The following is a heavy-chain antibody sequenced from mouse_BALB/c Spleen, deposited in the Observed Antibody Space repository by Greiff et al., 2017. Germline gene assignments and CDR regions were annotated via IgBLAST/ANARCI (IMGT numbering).Heavy chain of an antibody. V-gene: IGHV1-54*01. Sequence: VQLVESGAELVRPGTSVKVSCKASGYAFTNYLIEWVKQRPGQGLEWIGVINPGSGGTNYNEKFKGKATLTADKSSSTAFMQLSSLTSDDSAVYFCARSDGSYYAMDYWGQGTSVTVSS. CDR1: GYAFTNYL. CDR3: ARSDGSYYAMDY. D-gene: IGHD2-3*01. CDR2: INPGSGGT. J-gene: IGHJ4*01.